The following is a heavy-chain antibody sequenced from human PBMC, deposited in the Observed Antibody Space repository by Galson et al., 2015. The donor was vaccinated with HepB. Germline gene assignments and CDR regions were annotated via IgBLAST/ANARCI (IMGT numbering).Heavy chain of an antibody. Sequence: SLRLSCAASGFTFSDYHMSWIRQAPGKGLEWVSYISSSGSTIYYADSVKGRFTISRDNAKNSLYLQMNSLRAEDTAVYYCARVYSPDVLRFLEWPQGWFDPWGQGTLVTVSS. V-gene: IGHV3-11*01. CDR1: GFTFSDYH. CDR2: ISSSGSTI. D-gene: IGHD3-3*01. J-gene: IGHJ5*02. CDR3: ARVYSPDVLRFLEWPQGWFDP.